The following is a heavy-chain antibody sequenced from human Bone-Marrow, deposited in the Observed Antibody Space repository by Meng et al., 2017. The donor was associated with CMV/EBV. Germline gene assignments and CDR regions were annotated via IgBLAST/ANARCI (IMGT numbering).Heavy chain of an antibody. Sequence: GESLKISCAASGFTFSSYDMHWVRQATGKGLEWVSAIGTAGDTYYPGSVKGRFTISRENAKNSLYLQMNSLRAEDTAVYYCARELAYDFWSGYSNWFDPWGQGTRVTVSS. D-gene: IGHD3-3*01. CDR1: GFTFSSYD. CDR2: IGTAGDT. V-gene: IGHV3-13*01. J-gene: IGHJ5*02. CDR3: ARELAYDFWSGYSNWFDP.